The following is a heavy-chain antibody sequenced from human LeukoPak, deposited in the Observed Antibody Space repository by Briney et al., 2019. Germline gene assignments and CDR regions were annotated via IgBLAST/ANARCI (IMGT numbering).Heavy chain of an antibody. Sequence: GGSLRLSCATSGFXFSIYWMSWVRQAPGKGLEWVAYINQDGSEKYYVDSVKGRFSISRDNAENSLYLQMNSLRVEDTAVYYCARVDWYKFDYWGQGTLASVSS. CDR1: GFXFSIYW. CDR2: INQDGSEK. CDR3: ARVDWYKFDY. J-gene: IGHJ4*02. V-gene: IGHV3-7*02. D-gene: IGHD3-9*01.